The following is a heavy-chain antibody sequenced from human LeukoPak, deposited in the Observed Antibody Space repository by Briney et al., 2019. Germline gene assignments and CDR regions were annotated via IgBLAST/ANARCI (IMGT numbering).Heavy chain of an antibody. J-gene: IGHJ5*02. CDR2: MYYRGNT. CDR3: ARSMGWVVAANGGVQNWFDP. CDR1: GGSISSITYY. V-gene: IGHV4-39*07. D-gene: IGHD2-15*01. Sequence: PSETLSLTCTVSGGSISSITYYWGWIRQPPGKGLEWVGHMYYRGNTFYIPSLKSRVTISLDTSKNQFSLKLSSVTAADTAVYYCARSMGWVVAANGGVQNWFDPWGQGTLVTVSS.